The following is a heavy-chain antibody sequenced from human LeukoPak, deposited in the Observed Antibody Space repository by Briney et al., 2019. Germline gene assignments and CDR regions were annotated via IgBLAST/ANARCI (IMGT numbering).Heavy chain of an antibody. CDR2: INLNAVTT. CDR3: AREGAAEAKNFDY. J-gene: IGHJ4*02. V-gene: IGHV1-46*01. D-gene: IGHD6-25*01. Sequence: GASVNVSCKASGYTFTSYGISWVRQAPGQGLEWVGIINLNAVTTRYAQKFQGRITVTRDTSTSTVYMELSSLRSEDTAVYFCAREGAAEAKNFDYWGQGTLVIVSS. CDR1: GYTFTSYG.